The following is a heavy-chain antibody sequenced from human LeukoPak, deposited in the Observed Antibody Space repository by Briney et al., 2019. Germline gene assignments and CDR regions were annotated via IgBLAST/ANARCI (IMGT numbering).Heavy chain of an antibody. Sequence: ASVKVSCKASGYTFTSYYMHWVRQAPGQGLEWMGIINPSGGSTSYAQKFQGRVTMTRDTSTSTVYMELSSLRSEDTVVYYCARDRSNDILTSLYGMDVWGQGTTVTVSS. V-gene: IGHV1-46*01. CDR2: INPSGGST. CDR1: GYTFTSYY. CDR3: ARDRSNDILTSLYGMDV. D-gene: IGHD3-9*01. J-gene: IGHJ6*02.